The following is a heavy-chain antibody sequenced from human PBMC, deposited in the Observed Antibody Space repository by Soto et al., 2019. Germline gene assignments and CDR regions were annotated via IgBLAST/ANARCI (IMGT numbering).Heavy chain of an antibody. CDR3: AKDCYYDILTGRENFYYHYDMDV. Sequence: EVQLLESGGGLVQPGGSLRLSCAASGFAFSSYAMSWVRQAPGKGLEWVSDITGIGTYTFYADSVTGRFTISRDNSKNKLYLHMGSLKAEDTDLYYCAKDCYYDILTGRENFYYHYDMDVCGQGTTVTVSS. CDR2: ITGIGTYT. V-gene: IGHV3-23*01. CDR1: GFAFSSYA. D-gene: IGHD3-9*01. J-gene: IGHJ6*02.